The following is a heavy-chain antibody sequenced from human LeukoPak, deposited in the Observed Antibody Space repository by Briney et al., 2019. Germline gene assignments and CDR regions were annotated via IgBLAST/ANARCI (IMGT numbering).Heavy chain of an antibody. CDR1: GLAFSAYK. Sequence: GESLRLSCAASGLAFSAYKMHWVRQAPRKGLVWVSRISTDGYTTDYADFVQGRFTASRDNTKNTWSLEMNSLRAEDTAVYYCVVGGSPGYWGQGTLVTVSS. D-gene: IGHD2-15*01. J-gene: IGHJ4*02. V-gene: IGHV3-74*01. CDR3: VVGGSPGY. CDR2: ISTDGYTT.